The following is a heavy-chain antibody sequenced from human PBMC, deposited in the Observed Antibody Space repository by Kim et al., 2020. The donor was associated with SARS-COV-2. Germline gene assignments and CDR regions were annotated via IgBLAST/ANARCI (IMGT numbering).Heavy chain of an antibody. D-gene: IGHD6-6*01. CDR1: GGSISSYY. Sequence: SETLSLTCTVSGGSISSYYWSWIRQPPGKGLEWIGYIYYSGSTNYNPSLKSRVTISVDTSKNQFSLKLSSVTAADMAVYYCARVAPEEGSAGYFDYWGQG. V-gene: IGHV4-59*01. CDR3: ARVAPEEGSAGYFDY. CDR2: IYYSGST. J-gene: IGHJ4*02.